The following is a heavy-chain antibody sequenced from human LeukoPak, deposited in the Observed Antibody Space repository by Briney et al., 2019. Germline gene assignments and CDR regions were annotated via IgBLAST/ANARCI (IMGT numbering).Heavy chain of an antibody. Sequence: GGSLRLSCAASGFTVSSNYMSWVRQAPGKGPEWVSVIYSGGSTYYADSVRGRFTISRDNSKNTLYLQMNSLRAEDTAVYYRARGFWSGYDYWGQGTLVTVSS. CDR1: GFTVSSNY. V-gene: IGHV3-53*01. CDR3: ARGFWSGYDY. J-gene: IGHJ4*02. CDR2: IYSGGST. D-gene: IGHD3-3*01.